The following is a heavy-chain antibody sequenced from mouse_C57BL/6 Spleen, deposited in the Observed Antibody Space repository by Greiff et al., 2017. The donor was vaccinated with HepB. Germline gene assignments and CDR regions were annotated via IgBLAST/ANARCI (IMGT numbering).Heavy chain of an antibody. CDR2: ISRGSSTI. CDR1: GFTFSDYG. Sequence: EVQLVESGGGLVKPGGSLKLSCAASGFTFSDYGMHWVRQAPEKGLEWVAYISRGSSTIYYADSVKGRFTISRDNAKNTLFLQMTSLRSEDTAMYYCARYYGPWYFDVWGTGTTVTVSS. D-gene: IGHD1-1*01. CDR3: ARYYGPWYFDV. J-gene: IGHJ1*03. V-gene: IGHV5-17*01.